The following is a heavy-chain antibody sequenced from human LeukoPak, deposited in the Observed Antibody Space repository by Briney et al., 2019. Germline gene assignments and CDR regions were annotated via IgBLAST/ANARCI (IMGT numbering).Heavy chain of an antibody. J-gene: IGHJ4*02. CDR3: ARGIAVVGY. CDR1: GFTFSSYS. V-gene: IGHV3-48*01. CDR2: ISSSSSTI. Sequence: PGGSLRLSCAASGFTFSSYSMNWVRQAPGKGLEWVSYISSSSSTIYYADSMKGRFTISRDNAKNSLYLQMNSLRAEDTAVCYCARGIAVVGYWGQGTLVTVSS. D-gene: IGHD6-19*01.